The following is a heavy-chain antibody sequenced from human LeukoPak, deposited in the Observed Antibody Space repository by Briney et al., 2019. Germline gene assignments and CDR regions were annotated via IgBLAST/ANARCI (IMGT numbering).Heavy chain of an antibody. CDR1: GGSISSYY. CDR3: ARLWEQLVPGSYYYYMDV. V-gene: IGHV4-59*05. J-gene: IGHJ6*03. Sequence: PSETLSLTCTVSGGSISSYYWSWIRQPPGKGLEWIGSIYYSGSTYYNPSLKSRVTISVDTSKNQFSLKLSSVTAADTAVYYCARLWEQLVPGSYYYYMDVWGKGTTVTVSS. D-gene: IGHD6-6*01. CDR2: IYYSGST.